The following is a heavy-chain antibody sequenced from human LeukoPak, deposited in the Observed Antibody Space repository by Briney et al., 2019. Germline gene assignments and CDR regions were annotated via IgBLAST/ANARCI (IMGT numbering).Heavy chain of an antibody. CDR2: INLTVGKP. CDR3: ARSGGGYYENYFDY. D-gene: IGHD1-26*01. V-gene: IGHV1-46*01. Sequence: ASVKASCTPSRYIFTTYSMHCVRHTPGQGLGWMGIINLTVGKPSHAQTFKGRVTMTRNTSTSTVYRELNSRRSEDPPVYYCARSGGGYYENYFDYWGQGTVVTVSS. J-gene: IGHJ4*02. CDR1: RYIFTTYS.